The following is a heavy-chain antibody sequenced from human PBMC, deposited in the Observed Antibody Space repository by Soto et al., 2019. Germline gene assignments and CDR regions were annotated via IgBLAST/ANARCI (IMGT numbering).Heavy chain of an antibody. CDR2: ISYDGSNK. CDR3: AKDGPHYYGSGSYPETYYMDV. D-gene: IGHD3-10*01. J-gene: IGHJ6*03. Sequence: GGSLRLSCAASGFTFSSYGMHWVRQAPGKGLEWVAVISYDGSNKYYADSVKGRFTISRDNSKNTLYLQMNSLRAEDTAVYYCAKDGPHYYGSGSYPETYYMDVWGKGTTVTVSS. CDR1: GFTFSSYG. V-gene: IGHV3-30*18.